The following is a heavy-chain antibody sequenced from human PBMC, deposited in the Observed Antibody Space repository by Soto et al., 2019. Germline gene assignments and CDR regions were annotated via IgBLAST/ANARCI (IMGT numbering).Heavy chain of an antibody. CDR3: ARGCTIIFSANDY. J-gene: IGHJ4*01. V-gene: IGHV3-9*01. Sequence: DVQLVESGGGLVQPGRSLRLSCAASGFTFVDYAMHWVRQAPGKGLEWVSGISWNSGSIGYADSVKGRFTISRDNAKNSLYMQMNSLRAEGTGFDYCARGCTIIFSANDYWGQGTLVTVSS. CDR1: GFTFVDYA. CDR2: ISWNSGSI. D-gene: IGHD5-12*01.